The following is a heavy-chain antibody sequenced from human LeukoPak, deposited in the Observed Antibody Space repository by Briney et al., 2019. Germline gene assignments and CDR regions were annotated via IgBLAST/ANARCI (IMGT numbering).Heavy chain of an antibody. CDR2: ISRSGGST. D-gene: IGHD3-10*01. CDR3: APTYYYGSGSYRFGY. J-gene: IGHJ4*02. V-gene: IGHV3-23*01. CDR1: GFTFSSYA. Sequence: GTLRLSCAASGFTFSSYAMSWVRQAPGKGLEWVSAISRSGGSTYYADPVKGRFTISRDNSKNTLYLQMNSLRAEDTAVYYCAPTYYYGSGSYRFGYWGQGTLVTVSS.